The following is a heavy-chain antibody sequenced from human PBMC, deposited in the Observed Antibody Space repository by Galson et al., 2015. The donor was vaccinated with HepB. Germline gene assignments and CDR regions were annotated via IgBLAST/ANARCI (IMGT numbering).Heavy chain of an antibody. D-gene: IGHD3-10*01. CDR3: AKDYGAGSGSRWVGDY. CDR2: TSYDGSYK. CDR1: GFTFSAHG. Sequence: SLRLSCATSGFTFSAHGMNWVRQAPGKGLEWVAITSYDGSYKYYADSVKGRFTISRDNSKNTLSLQMNSLRADDTAVYYCAKDYGAGSGSRWVGDYWGQGTLVTVSS. V-gene: IGHV3-30*18. J-gene: IGHJ4*02.